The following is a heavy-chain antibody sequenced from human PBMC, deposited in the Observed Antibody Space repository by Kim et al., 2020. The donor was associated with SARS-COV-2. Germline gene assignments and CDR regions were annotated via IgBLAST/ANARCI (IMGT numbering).Heavy chain of an antibody. CDR1: GFTFDDYP. V-gene: IGHV3-9*01. J-gene: IGHJ3*01. Sequence: GGSLRLSCAASGFTFDDYPMHWVRQAPGKGLEWVSSISWNTNNIGYADSVKGRFTISRDNAKNSLYLQMNSLRAEDTALYYCAKDTGSYGPGAFDVWGQGTMVTVSS. CDR3: AKDTGSYGPGAFDV. D-gene: IGHD1-26*01. CDR2: ISWNTNNI.